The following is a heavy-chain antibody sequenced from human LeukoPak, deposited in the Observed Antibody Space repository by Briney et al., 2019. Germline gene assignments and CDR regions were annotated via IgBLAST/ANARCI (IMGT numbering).Heavy chain of an antibody. CDR1: GFNFTSHG. D-gene: IGHD4-23*01. V-gene: IGHV3-33*01. CDR3: ARVSESGNSDY. J-gene: IGHJ4*02. Sequence: GGSLRLSCAASGFNFTSHGIHWVRQVPGKRLDWVAVIWYDGKNKHYADSVKGRFTISRDTSKNTVYLQMSSLRAEDTAVYYCARVSESGNSDYWGQGTLVTVSS. CDR2: IWYDGKNK.